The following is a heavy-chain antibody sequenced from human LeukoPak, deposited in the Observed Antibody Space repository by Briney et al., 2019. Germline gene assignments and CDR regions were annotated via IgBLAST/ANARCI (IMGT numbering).Heavy chain of an antibody. CDR2: ISGSGGST. Sequence: GGSLRLSCAAPGFTSSSYAMSWVRQAPGKGLEWVSAISGSGGSTYYADSVKGRFTISRDNSKNTLYLQMNSLRAEDTAVYYCAKDLVYDSSGYYTPGAFDIWGQGTMVTVSS. CDR1: GFTSSSYA. CDR3: AKDLVYDSSGYYTPGAFDI. V-gene: IGHV3-23*01. D-gene: IGHD3-22*01. J-gene: IGHJ3*02.